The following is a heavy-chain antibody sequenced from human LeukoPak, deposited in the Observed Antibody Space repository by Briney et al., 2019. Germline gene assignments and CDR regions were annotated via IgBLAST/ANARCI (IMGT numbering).Heavy chain of an antibody. V-gene: IGHV5-51*01. CDR2: IYPGDSDT. J-gene: IGHJ4*02. CDR1: GYSFSSYW. CDR3: ARRIVGANTPFDY. Sequence: GESLKVSCKGSGYSFSSYWIGWVRQMPGKGLEWMGIIYPGDSDTRYSPSFQGQVTISADKSISTAYLQWSSLKASDTAMYYCARRIVGANTPFDYWGQGTLVTVSS. D-gene: IGHD1-26*01.